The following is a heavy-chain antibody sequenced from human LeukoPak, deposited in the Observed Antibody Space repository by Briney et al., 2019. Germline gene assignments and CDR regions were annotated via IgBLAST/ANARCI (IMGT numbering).Heavy chain of an antibody. V-gene: IGHV3-48*03. CDR2: ISSSGSTI. J-gene: IGHJ6*03. Sequence: GGSLRLSCAASGFTFISYEMNSVRQTPGKGREGVSYISSSGSTIYYPDTVKGRFTISRDNDKNSLYLQMNSVRAEDTAVYYCAELGITMMGGVWGKGTAVTVS. CDR3: AELGITMMGGV. CDR1: GFTFISYE. D-gene: IGHD3-22*01.